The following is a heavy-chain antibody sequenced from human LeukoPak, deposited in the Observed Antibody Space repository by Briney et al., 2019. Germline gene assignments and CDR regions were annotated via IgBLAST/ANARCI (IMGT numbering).Heavy chain of an antibody. D-gene: IGHD6-19*01. V-gene: IGHV3-7*03. CDR1: GFTFSSYW. CDR3: ARDRRGSGWYFDY. Sequence: PGGSLRLSCAASGFTFSSYWMSWVCQAPGKGLEWVANIKQDGSEEYYVDSVKGRFTISRDNAKNSLYLQMNSLRAEDTAVYYCARDRRGSGWYFDYWGQGTLIAVSS. CDR2: IKQDGSEE. J-gene: IGHJ4*02.